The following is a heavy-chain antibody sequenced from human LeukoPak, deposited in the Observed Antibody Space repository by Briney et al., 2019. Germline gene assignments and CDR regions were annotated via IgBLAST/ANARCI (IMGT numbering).Heavy chain of an antibody. J-gene: IGHJ3*02. Sequence: GGTLRLSCAASGFTFSSYGMRWVRQAPGKGLEWVSYISSSGSTIYYADSVKGRFTISRDNAKNSLYLQMNSLRAEDTAVYYCARGVYDSSGYYAHAFDIWGQGTMVTVSS. V-gene: IGHV3-48*04. CDR3: ARGVYDSSGYYAHAFDI. CDR1: GFTFSSYG. CDR2: ISSSGSTI. D-gene: IGHD3-22*01.